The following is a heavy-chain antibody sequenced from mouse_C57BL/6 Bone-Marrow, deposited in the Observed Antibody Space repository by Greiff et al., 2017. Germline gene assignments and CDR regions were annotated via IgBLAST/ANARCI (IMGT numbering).Heavy chain of an antibody. D-gene: IGHD1-1*01. CDR3: ARDGYYGSIWYFDV. J-gene: IGHJ1*03. Sequence: EVKLVESGGGLVKPGGSLKLSCAASGFTFSSYAMSWVRQTPEQRLEWVATISDGGSYTYYPDNVKGRVTISGDNATNNMYLQMSHLKSEDTAVYYCARDGYYGSIWYFDVWGTGTTVTVSS. CDR1: GFTFSSYA. V-gene: IGHV5-4*01. CDR2: ISDGGSYT.